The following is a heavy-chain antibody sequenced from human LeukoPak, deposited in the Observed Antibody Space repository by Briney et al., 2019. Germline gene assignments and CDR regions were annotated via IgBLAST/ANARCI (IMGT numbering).Heavy chain of an antibody. J-gene: IGHJ4*02. V-gene: IGHV1-46*03. CDR3: ARGIEYYDILTGYEPPDY. CDR1: GYTFTSYY. CDR2: INPSGGST. Sequence: ASVKVSCKASGYTFTSYYMHWVRQAPGQGLEWMGIINPSGGSTSYAQKFQGRGTITRDTSTSKVYMELSSMRSEDTDVYYCARGIEYYDILTGYEPPDYWGQGTLVTVSS. D-gene: IGHD3-9*01.